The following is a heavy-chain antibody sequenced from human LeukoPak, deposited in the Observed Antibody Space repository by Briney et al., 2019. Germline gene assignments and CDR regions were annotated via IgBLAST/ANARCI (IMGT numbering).Heavy chain of an antibody. V-gene: IGHV4-34*01. J-gene: IGHJ3*02. CDR2: INHSGST. D-gene: IGHD3-22*01. Sequence: NPSETLSLTCAVDGGSFSGYYWSWIRQPPGKGLEWIGEINHSGSTNYNPSLKSRVTISVDTSKNQFSLKLSSVTAADTAVYYCAREGLIGAFDIWGQGTMVTVSS. CDR3: AREGLIGAFDI. CDR1: GGSFSGYY.